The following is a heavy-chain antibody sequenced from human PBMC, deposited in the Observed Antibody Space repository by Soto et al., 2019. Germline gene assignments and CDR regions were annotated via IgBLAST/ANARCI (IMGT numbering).Heavy chain of an antibody. CDR1: DGSISSGGSS. Sequence: SETLSLTCAVSDGSISSGGSSWSWIRQQPGKRLEWIGYIYHSGSTYYNPYLKSRVTISVDRSKNQFSLKLSSVTAADTFVYYCARAGDSSGPVALGYWGQGTLVTVSS. V-gene: IGHV4-30-2*01. CDR3: ARAGDSSGPVALGY. J-gene: IGHJ4*02. CDR2: IYHSGST. D-gene: IGHD6-19*01.